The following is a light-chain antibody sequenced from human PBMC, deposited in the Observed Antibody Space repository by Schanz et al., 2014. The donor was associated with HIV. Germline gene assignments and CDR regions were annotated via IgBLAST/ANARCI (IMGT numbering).Light chain of an antibody. Sequence: DIQMTQSPSTLSASVGDRVTITCRASQSISSWLAWYQQKPGKAPRLLIYKASTLEGGVPSRFSGSGSGTEFTLTISSLQPEDFATYYCQQLNSYPYTFGQGTKLEIK. CDR2: KAS. J-gene: IGKJ2*01. CDR3: QQLNSYPYT. V-gene: IGKV1-5*03. CDR1: QSISSW.